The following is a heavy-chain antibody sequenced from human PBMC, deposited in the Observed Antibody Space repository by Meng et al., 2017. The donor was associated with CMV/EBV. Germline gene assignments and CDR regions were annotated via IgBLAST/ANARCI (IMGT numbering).Heavy chain of an antibody. V-gene: IGHV3-21*01. D-gene: IGHD3-22*01. CDR3: ARDAKYYYDSSGYPSTGRGIDP. CDR1: GFTFSSYS. Sequence: LSLTCAASGFTFSSYSMNWVRQAPGKGLEWVSSISSSSSYIYYADSVKGRFTISRDNAKNSLYLQMNSLRAEDTAVYYCARDAKYYYDSSGYPSTGRGIDPWGQGTLITVSS. CDR2: ISSSSSYI. J-gene: IGHJ5*02.